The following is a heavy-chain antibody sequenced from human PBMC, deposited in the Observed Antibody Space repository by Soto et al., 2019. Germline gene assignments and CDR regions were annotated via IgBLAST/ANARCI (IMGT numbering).Heavy chain of an antibody. Sequence: QVQLVESGGGVVQPGRSLRLSCAASGFTFSSYGMHWVRQAPGKGLEWWAVILYDGSNKYYADSVKVRFTISRDNSKNTLYLQMNSLRAEDTAVYYCAKDYGYCSGGSCYSSGWFDPWGQGTLVTVSS. D-gene: IGHD2-15*01. CDR3: AKDYGYCSGGSCYSSGWFDP. V-gene: IGHV3-30*18. CDR1: GFTFSSYG. CDR2: ILYDGSNK. J-gene: IGHJ5*02.